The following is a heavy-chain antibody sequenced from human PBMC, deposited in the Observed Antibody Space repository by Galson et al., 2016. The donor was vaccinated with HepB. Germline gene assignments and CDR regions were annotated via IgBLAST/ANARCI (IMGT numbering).Heavy chain of an antibody. CDR2: TFYRSNWQN. D-gene: IGHD7-27*01. V-gene: IGHV6-1*01. J-gene: IGHJ4*02. Sequence: CAISGDSVSSNSAGWNWIRQSPSRGLEWLGRTFYRSNWQNHYAESVKGRITINPDTSKNQFSLQLSSVTPEDTAVYYCARIYLLGRGFGWWGQGTLVTVSS. CDR1: GDSVSSNSAG. CDR3: ARIYLLGRGFGW.